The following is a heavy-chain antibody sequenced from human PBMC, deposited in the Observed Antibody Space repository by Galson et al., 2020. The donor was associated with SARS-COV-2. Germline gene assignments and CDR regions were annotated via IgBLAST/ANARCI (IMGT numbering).Heavy chain of an antibody. J-gene: IGHJ4*02. D-gene: IGHD1-26*01. Sequence: SETLSLTCTVSGGSISSYYWSWIRQPPGKGLEWIGYIYYSGSTNYNPSLKSRVTISVDTSKNQFSLKLSSVTAADTAVYYCATGVSGSFFYFDYWGQGTLVTVSS. V-gene: IGHV4-59*08. CDR2: IYYSGST. CDR1: GGSISSYY. CDR3: ATGVSGSFFYFDY.